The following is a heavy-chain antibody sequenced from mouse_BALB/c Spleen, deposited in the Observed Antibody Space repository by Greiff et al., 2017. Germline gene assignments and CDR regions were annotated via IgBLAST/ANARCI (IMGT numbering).Heavy chain of an antibody. CDR3: ERRIYDGYYGYFEV. V-gene: IGHV1-7*01. J-gene: IGHJ1*01. D-gene: IGHD2-3*01. Sequence: QVQLQQSGADLVKPGASVKMSCTASGYTFTGYCMHWVKQRPGQGLEWIGYINPSTGYTEYNQKFKDKATLTADNSSSTAYMQLSSLTSEDSAVYYWERRIYDGYYGYFEVWGAGTTVTVSS. CDR2: INPSTGYT. CDR1: GYTFTGYC.